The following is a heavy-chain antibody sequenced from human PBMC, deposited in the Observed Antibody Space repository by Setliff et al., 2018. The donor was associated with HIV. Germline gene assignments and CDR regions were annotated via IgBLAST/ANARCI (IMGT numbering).Heavy chain of an antibody. CDR1: GFTFSTYG. Sequence: GGSLRLSCAASGFTFSTYGMSWVRQAPGKGLEWVSRVNSDGSSKTYADSVKDRFTISRDNAKNSLYLQMNSLRAEDTAVYYCAREVVGATERYYFDYWGQGTLVTVSS. D-gene: IGHD1-26*01. CDR3: AREVVGATERYYFDY. CDR2: VNSDGSSK. J-gene: IGHJ4*02. V-gene: IGHV3-74*01.